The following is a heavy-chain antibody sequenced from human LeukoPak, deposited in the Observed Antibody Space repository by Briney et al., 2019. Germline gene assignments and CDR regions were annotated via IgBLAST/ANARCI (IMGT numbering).Heavy chain of an antibody. CDR2: ISSSSSYI. D-gene: IGHD2-2*02. Sequence: PGGTLRLSCAASGFTFSSYGMSWVRQAPGKGLEWVSAISSSSSYIYYADSVKGRFTISRDNAKNSLYLQMNSLRAEDTAVYYCARGSYSGSDYWGQGTLVTVSS. CDR3: ARGSYSGSDY. V-gene: IGHV3-21*01. CDR1: GFTFSSYG. J-gene: IGHJ4*02.